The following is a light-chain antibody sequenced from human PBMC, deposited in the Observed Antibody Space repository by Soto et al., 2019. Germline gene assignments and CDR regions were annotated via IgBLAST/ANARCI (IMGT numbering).Light chain of an antibody. CDR1: SSDVGGYDY. J-gene: IGLJ7*01. Sequence: QSALTQPASVSGSPGQSIAISCTGTSSDVGGYDYVSWYQQHPDKAPKLMIYEVTKRPSWVSNRFSRSKSGNTASLTISGLQPEDEADYYCSSHTSGSTRVFGSGTQLTVL. V-gene: IGLV2-14*01. CDR2: EVT. CDR3: SSHTSGSTRV.